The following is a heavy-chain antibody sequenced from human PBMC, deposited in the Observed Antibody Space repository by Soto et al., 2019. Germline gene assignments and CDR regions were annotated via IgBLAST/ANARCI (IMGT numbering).Heavy chain of an antibody. J-gene: IGHJ4*01. D-gene: IGHD3-9*01. CDR3: AKDMGASDDISNFDY. V-gene: IGHV3-9*01. Sequence: EVQLVVSGGGLVQPGRSLRLSCAASGFTFDDYAMHWVRQAPGNGLEWVSGISWNRGSIGYAVSVTGRFTISSDNAKNALYLPMNSLRAEDTALYYCAKDMGASDDISNFDYWGQGTLVTVS. CDR2: ISWNRGSI. CDR1: GFTFDDYA.